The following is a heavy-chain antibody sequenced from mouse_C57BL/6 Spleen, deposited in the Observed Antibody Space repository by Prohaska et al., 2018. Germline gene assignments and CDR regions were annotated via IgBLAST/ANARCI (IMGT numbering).Heavy chain of an antibody. CDR1: GFDIKDDY. CDR3: TSGTTVRFAY. J-gene: IGHJ3*01. Sequence: EVQLQQSGAELVRPGASVKLSCTASGFDIKDDYMHWVKKRPEQGLEWIGWIEPENGDTEYASKFQGKATITADTSSNTAYLQLSSLTSEDTTVYYCTSGTTVRFAYGGQGTLVTVSA. D-gene: IGHD1-1*01. V-gene: IGHV14-4*01. CDR2: IEPENGDT.